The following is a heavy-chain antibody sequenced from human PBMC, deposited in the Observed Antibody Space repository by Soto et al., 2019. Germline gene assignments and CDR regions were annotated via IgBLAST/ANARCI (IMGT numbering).Heavy chain of an antibody. V-gene: IGHV1-8*01. Sequence: EASVKVSCKASGYTFTSYDINWVRQATGEGLEWMGWMNPTSGNTGYAQKFQGRVTMTRNTSISTAYRELSSLRSEDTAVYYCARGPSIAAAGLYNWFEPWAQGTMVTVSS. CDR1: GYTFTSYD. CDR2: MNPTSGNT. CDR3: ARGPSIAAAGLYNWFEP. J-gene: IGHJ5*02. D-gene: IGHD6-13*01.